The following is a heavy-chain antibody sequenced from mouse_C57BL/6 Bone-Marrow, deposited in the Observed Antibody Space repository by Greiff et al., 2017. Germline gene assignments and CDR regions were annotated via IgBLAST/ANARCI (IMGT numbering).Heavy chain of an antibody. V-gene: IGHV1-18*01. CDR2: INPNNGGT. CDR3: AILSYYYGSSYGFCYAMDY. Sequence: EVKVVESGPELVKPGASVKIPCKASGYTFTDYNMDWVKQSHGKSLEWIGDINPNNGGTIYNQKFKGKATLTVDKSSSTAYMELRSLSSEDTAVYYCAILSYYYGSSYGFCYAMDYWRQGTSVTVSS. J-gene: IGHJ4*01. CDR1: GYTFTDYN. D-gene: IGHD1-1*01.